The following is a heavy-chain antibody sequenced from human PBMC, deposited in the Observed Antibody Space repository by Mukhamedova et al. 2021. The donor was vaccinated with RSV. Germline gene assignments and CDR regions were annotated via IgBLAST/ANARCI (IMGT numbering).Heavy chain of an antibody. Sequence: AISSNGGSTYYANSVKGIFTISRDNSKNTLYLQMGSLRAEDMAVYYCARETRLGMSFDYWGQGTLVTVSS. CDR2: ISSNGGST. V-gene: IGHV3-64*01. J-gene: IGHJ4*02. D-gene: IGHD6-13*01. CDR3: ARETRLGMSFDY.